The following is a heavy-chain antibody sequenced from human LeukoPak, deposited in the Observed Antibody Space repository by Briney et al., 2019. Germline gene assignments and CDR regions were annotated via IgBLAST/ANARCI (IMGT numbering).Heavy chain of an antibody. CDR2: ISYDGSNK. J-gene: IGHJ6*02. Sequence: GRSLRLSCAASGFTFSSYAMHWVRQAPGKGLGWVAVISYDGSNKYYADSVKGRFTISRDNSKNTLYLQMNSLRAEDTAVYYCARGEFGELLYYYGMDVWGQGTTVTVSS. V-gene: IGHV3-30-3*01. CDR1: GFTFSSYA. D-gene: IGHD3-10*01. CDR3: ARGEFGELLYYYGMDV.